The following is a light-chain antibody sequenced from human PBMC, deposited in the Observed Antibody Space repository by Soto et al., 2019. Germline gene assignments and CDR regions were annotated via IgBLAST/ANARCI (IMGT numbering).Light chain of an antibody. CDR2: ATS. J-gene: IGKJ1*01. CDR1: QNIVTY. CDR3: QQSYNFPRT. V-gene: IGKV1-39*01. Sequence: DIQMTQVPSTLSASVGDRVTITCRASQNIVTYLNWYLQQPGQAARLLIYATSSLQSGVPPRFSGSGSGTEFTFNISSLQPEDFATYYCQQSYNFPRTFGQGTKVDIK.